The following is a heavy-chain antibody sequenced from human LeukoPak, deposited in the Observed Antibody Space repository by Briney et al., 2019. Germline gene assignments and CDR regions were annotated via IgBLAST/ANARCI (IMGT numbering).Heavy chain of an antibody. V-gene: IGHV3-30*18. J-gene: IGHJ3*02. CDR3: AKGHAFDI. CDR2: ISYDGSNK. Sequence: GGSLRLSCAASGFTFSSYGMHWVRQAPGKGLEWVAVISYDGSNKYYADSVKGRFTISRDNSENTLYLQMNSLRAEDTAVYYCAKGHAFDIWGQGTMVTVSS. CDR1: GFTFSSYG.